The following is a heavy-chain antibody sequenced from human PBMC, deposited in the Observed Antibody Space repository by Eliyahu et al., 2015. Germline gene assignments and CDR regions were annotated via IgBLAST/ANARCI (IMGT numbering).Heavy chain of an antibody. Sequence: QVQLVQSGAEMKKPGASVKVSCRASGXXFNGYYXHWGRQAPGQGLEWMGWINGNNGDTNYAEKFQGLITMTRDTSINTAYMELSSLKSDDTAMYFCARESPRARVFDFWGQGTLVTVSS. CDR3: ARESPRARVFDF. V-gene: IGHV1-2*04. CDR1: GXXFNGYY. CDR2: INGNNGDT. J-gene: IGHJ3*01.